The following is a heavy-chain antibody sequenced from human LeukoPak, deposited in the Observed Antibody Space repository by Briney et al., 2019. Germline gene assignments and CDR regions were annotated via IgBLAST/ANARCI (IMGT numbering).Heavy chain of an antibody. D-gene: IGHD5-18*01. CDR1: GGSISSSSYY. J-gene: IGHJ4*02. V-gene: IGHV4-39*01. CDR3: ARHSGYSYGDLDY. Sequence: SETLSLTCTVSGGSISSSSYYWGWIRQPPGKGLEWIVRIYYSGSTYYNPSLKSRVTISVDTSKNQFSLKLSSVTATDTAVYYCARHSGYSYGDLDYWGQGTLVTVSS. CDR2: IYYSGST.